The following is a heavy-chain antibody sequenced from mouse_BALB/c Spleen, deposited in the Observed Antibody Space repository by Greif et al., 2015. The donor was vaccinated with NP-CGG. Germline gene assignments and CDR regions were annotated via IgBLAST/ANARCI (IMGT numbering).Heavy chain of an antibody. CDR3: AIYDGYYFDY. CDR2: INPSTGYT. CDR1: GYTFTSYW. J-gene: IGHJ2*01. D-gene: IGHD2-3*01. V-gene: IGHV1-7*01. Sequence: VQLQQSGAELAKPGASVKMSCKASGYTFTSYWMHWVKQRPGQGLEWIGYINPSTGYTEYNQKSEDKATLTADKSSSTAYMQLSSLTSEDSAVYYCAIYDGYYFDYWGQGTTLTVSS.